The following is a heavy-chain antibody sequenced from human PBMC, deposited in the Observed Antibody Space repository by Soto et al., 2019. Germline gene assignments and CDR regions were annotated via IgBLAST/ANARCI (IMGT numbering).Heavy chain of an antibody. Sequence: SETLSLTCTVSGGSISSGGYYWSWIRQHPGKGLEWIGYIYYSGSTYYNPSLKSRVTISVDTSKNQFSLKLSSVTAADTAVYYCARVSAATHNWFDPWGQGTLVTVSS. J-gene: IGHJ5*02. CDR1: GGSISSGGYY. CDR3: ARVSAATHNWFDP. D-gene: IGHD2-15*01. CDR2: IYYSGST. V-gene: IGHV4-31*03.